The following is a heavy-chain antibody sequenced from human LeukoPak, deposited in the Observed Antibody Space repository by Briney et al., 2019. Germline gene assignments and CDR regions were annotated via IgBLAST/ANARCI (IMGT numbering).Heavy chain of an antibody. D-gene: IGHD6-19*01. V-gene: IGHV4-59*01. Sequence: SETLSLTCTVSGGSIGSYYWSWIRQSPGKGLEWIGYMYNKGSTNYNPSLKSRVTISVDTSKNQFSLKVRPVTAADTAVYYCARDRPGIAVAGDALDIWGQGTMVTISS. CDR2: MYNKGST. J-gene: IGHJ3*02. CDR3: ARDRPGIAVAGDALDI. CDR1: GGSIGSYY.